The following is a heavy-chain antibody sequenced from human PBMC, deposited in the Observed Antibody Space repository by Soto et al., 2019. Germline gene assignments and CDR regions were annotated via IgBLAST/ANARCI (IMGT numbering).Heavy chain of an antibody. D-gene: IGHD3-16*01. Sequence: GASVKVSCKASGYTLTSYYMHWVRQAPGQGLEWMGIINPSGGSTSYAQKFQGRVTMTRDTSTSTVYMELSSLRSEDTAVYYCARDGGRWLHRAPVDYWGQGTLVTVSS. V-gene: IGHV1-46*01. CDR2: INPSGGST. J-gene: IGHJ4*02. CDR3: ARDGGRWLHRAPVDY. CDR1: GYTLTSYY.